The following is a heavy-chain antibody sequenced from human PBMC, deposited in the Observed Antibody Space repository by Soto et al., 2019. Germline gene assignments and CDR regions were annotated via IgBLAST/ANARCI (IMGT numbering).Heavy chain of an antibody. J-gene: IGHJ4*02. CDR2: ISRDGSSS. CDR3: ARLGPGD. CDR1: VYSFTSYW. Sequence: GDSLNISCKGSVYSFTSYWIGWVRQMPGKGLEWMGRISRDGSSSSYSPSFQGHVSIYADRTTNTAYLQWSNLTTSDTAMYYCARLGPGDWGQGTLVTVSS. D-gene: IGHD7-27*01. V-gene: IGHV5-10-1*01.